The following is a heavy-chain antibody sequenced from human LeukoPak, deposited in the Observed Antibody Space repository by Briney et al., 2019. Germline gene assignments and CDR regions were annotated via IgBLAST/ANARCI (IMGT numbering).Heavy chain of an antibody. CDR1: GYTFTSYD. D-gene: IGHD2-2*01. J-gene: IGHJ4*02. CDR3: ARGLVVVPAALDY. Sequence: ASVKVSCKASGYTFTSYDINWVRQATGQGLEWMGWMNPNSGSTGYAQKFQGRVTMTRNTSISTAYMELSSLRSEDTAVYYCARGLVVVPAALDYWGQGTLVTVSS. V-gene: IGHV1-8*01. CDR2: MNPNSGST.